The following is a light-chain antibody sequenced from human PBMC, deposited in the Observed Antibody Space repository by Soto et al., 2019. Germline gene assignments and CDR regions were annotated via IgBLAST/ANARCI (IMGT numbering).Light chain of an antibody. J-gene: IGKJ4*01. CDR1: QSISSW. V-gene: IGKV1-5*03. Sequence: IQVTQSPFPLFASVGGRGSIACRASQSISSWLAWYQQKRGTAPKLVIYKASTLESGVPSRFSGSGSGTEFTLTISSLQPDDFATYYCQQYNTYRSVGGGTKVDIK. CDR2: KAS. CDR3: QQYNTYRS.